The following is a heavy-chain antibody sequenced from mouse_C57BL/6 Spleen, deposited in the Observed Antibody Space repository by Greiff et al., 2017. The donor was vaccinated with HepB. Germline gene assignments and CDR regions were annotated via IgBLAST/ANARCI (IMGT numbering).Heavy chain of an antibody. CDR2: IYPGSGST. V-gene: IGHV1-55*01. CDR3: ARDGYYGNHAGLDY. Sequence: QVQLQQPGAELVKPGASVKMSCKASGYTFTSYWITWVKQRPGQGLEWIGDIYPGSGSTNYNEKFKSKATLTVDTSSSTAYMQLSSLTSEDSAVYYCARDGYYGNHAGLDYWGQGTTLTVSS. J-gene: IGHJ2*01. D-gene: IGHD2-1*01. CDR1: GYTFTSYW.